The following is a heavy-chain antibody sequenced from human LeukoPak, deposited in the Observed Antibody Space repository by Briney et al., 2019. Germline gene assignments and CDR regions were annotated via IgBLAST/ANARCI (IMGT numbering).Heavy chain of an antibody. CDR2: ISGRSNYI. CDR1: EFAFSTFR. Sequence: GGPLRLSCAASEFAFSTFRMNWFRKSPGKGLEWFSSISGRSNYIFYADSVKGRFTISRDNAENSLYLLLNSLRVEDTAVYYCARGSTLGSCTSSSCHNWFDPWGQGTLVTVSS. V-gene: IGHV3-21*01. CDR3: ARGSTLGSCTSSSCHNWFDP. J-gene: IGHJ5*02. D-gene: IGHD2-2*01.